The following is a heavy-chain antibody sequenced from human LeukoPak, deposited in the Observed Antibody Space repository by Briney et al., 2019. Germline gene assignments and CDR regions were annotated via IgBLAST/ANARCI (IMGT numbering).Heavy chain of an antibody. Sequence: ASVKVSCKATGYTFTNHGINWVRQAPGQRLEWMGWISGYTGKSKYAQKFEGRVTMSTDTSTNSVYMELKSLTSDDTAVYYCASSGVFMTIGGVVVIGNWFDPWGQGTPVTVSS. D-gene: IGHD3-3*01. CDR2: ISGYTGKS. CDR1: GYTFTNHG. CDR3: ASSGVFMTIGGVVVIGNWFDP. J-gene: IGHJ5*02. V-gene: IGHV1-18*01.